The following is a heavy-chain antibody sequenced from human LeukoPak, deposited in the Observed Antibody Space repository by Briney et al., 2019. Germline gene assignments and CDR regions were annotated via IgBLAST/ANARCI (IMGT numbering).Heavy chain of an antibody. V-gene: IGHV3-48*03. J-gene: IGHJ1*01. Sequence: GGSLRLSCAASGFTFSSYEMNWVRQAPGKGLELVSYISSSGSTIYYADSVKGRFTISRDNAKNSLYLQMNSLRAEDTAVYYCARAPARYYCDSSGPNQAPPVVGNEYFQHWGQGTLVTVSS. CDR2: ISSSGSTI. CDR3: ARAPARYYCDSSGPNQAPPVVGNEYFQH. D-gene: IGHD3-22*01. CDR1: GFTFSSYE.